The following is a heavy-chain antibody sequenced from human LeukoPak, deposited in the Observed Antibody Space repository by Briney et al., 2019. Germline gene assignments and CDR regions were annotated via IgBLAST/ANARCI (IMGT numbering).Heavy chain of an antibody. CDR2: INSDGGTT. D-gene: IGHD3-10*01. CDR3: ATDSYVSGSYYRLFY. CDR1: GFTFGTYW. J-gene: IGHJ4*02. Sequence: PGGSLRLSCGASGFTFGTYWMHWVRQAPGKGLVWVSGINSDGGTTTYADSVKGRFTISRDNAKNTLYPQMNNLRAEDTAIYYCATDSYVSGSYYRLFYWGQGTLVTVSS. V-gene: IGHV3-74*01.